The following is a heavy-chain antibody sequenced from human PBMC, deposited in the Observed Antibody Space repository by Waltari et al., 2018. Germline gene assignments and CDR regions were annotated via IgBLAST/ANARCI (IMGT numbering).Heavy chain of an antibody. J-gene: IGHJ6*02. CDR2: ISPYNGNT. CDR1: NYPFINYG. CDR3: ARESSGWFGMDV. V-gene: IGHV1-18*04. Sequence: QVHLVQSGGEVKKPGSSVKVSCKAANYPFINYGISWVRQAPGQGLEWMGWISPYNGNTNQAQNFQGRLTMTTDTSTNTAYMELRTLISDDTAVYYCARESSGWFGMDVWGQGTTVTVSS. D-gene: IGHD6-19*01.